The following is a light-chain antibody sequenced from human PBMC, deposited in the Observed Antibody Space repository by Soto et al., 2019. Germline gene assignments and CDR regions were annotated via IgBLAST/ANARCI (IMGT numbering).Light chain of an antibody. CDR3: QQYGNVPLT. Sequence: EVVLTQSPGTLSLSPGEGATLSCRASQSVSNRYFAWYQQKPGQAPRLLIYRVSSRATGIPDRFSGSGSGTDFTLTISRLEPEDFAVYYCQQYGNVPLTFGGGIKVEIK. V-gene: IGKV3-20*01. CDR2: RVS. J-gene: IGKJ4*01. CDR1: QSVSNRY.